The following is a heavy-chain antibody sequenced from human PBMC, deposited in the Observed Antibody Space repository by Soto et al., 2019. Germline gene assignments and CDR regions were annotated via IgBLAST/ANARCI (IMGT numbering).Heavy chain of an antibody. D-gene: IGHD2-15*01. J-gene: IGHJ4*02. Sequence: GGSLRLSCAASGFTFSSHAMSWVRQAPGKGLKCVSAISGSGGSTYYADSVKGRFTISRDNSKNTLYLQMNSLRAEDTAVYYCAKRYCSGGSCPRATYYFDYWGQGTLVTVSS. CDR2: ISGSGGST. CDR1: GFTFSSHA. V-gene: IGHV3-23*01. CDR3: AKRYCSGGSCPRATYYFDY.